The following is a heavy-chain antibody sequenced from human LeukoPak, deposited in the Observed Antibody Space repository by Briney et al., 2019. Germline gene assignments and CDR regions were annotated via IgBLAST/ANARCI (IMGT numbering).Heavy chain of an antibody. D-gene: IGHD2-15*01. V-gene: IGHV4-39*07. CDR2: IYYSGST. CDR3: ARDLSFIVVVVAATAWFDP. J-gene: IGHJ5*02. Sequence: SETLSLTCTVSGGSISSSSYYWGWIRQPPGKGLEWIGSIYYSGSTYYNPSLKSRVTISVDTSKNQFSLKLSSVTAADTAVYYCARDLSFIVVVVAATAWFDPWGQGTLVTVSS. CDR1: GGSISSSSYY.